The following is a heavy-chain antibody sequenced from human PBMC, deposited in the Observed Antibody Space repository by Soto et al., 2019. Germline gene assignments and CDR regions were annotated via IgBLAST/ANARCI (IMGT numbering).Heavy chain of an antibody. CDR3: ARGAHDFSYYYGMDV. CDR2: IYYSGST. V-gene: IGHV4-31*03. CDR1: GGSISSGGYY. Sequence: QVQLQESGPGLLKPSQTLSLTCTVSGGSISSGGYYWSWIRQHPGKGLEWIGYIYYSGSTYYNPSLKSRVTISVDKSKNQFSLKLTSVTAADTAVYYCARGAHDFSYYYGMDVWGQGTTVTVSS. J-gene: IGHJ6*02. D-gene: IGHD2-21*02.